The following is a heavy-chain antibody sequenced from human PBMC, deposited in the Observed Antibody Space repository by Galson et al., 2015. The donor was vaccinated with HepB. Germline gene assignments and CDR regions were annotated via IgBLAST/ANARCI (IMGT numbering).Heavy chain of an antibody. CDR2: ISGSTYI. V-gene: IGHV3-69-1*01. D-gene: IGHD3-9*01. J-gene: IGHJ4*02. CDR3: ARDSGSYDVLTGYSSYFDL. Sequence: SLSLSCAASGFSLGAYNMNWVRQAPGEGLEWVPSISGSTYIYTKDSVQGLITISRDTAENSVYLQMNSLRVEDTAVYYCARDSGSYDVLTGYSSYFDLWGPGTLVTVSS. CDR1: GFSLGAYN.